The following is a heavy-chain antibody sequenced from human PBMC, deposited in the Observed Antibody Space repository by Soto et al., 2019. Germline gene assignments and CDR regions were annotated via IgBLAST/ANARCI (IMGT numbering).Heavy chain of an antibody. Sequence: QLVESGGGLVKPGGSLRLSCAASGFSFSDAWMNWVRQAPGKGLEWVGRIKRNIDGGATDYAAPLKGRLTISRDDSKNTLYLQMNRLKTEDTAVYYCTTDLGGSCVWGQGTLVTVSS. CDR3: TTDLGGSCV. CDR2: IKRNIDGGAT. J-gene: IGHJ4*02. V-gene: IGHV3-15*07. CDR1: GFSFSDAW. D-gene: IGHD2-15*01.